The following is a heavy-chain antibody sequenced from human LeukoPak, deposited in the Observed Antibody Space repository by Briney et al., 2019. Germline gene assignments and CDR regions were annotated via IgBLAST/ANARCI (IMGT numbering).Heavy chain of an antibody. CDR1: GGSISSYY. Sequence: KPSETLSLTCTVSGGSISSYYWSWIRQPPGKGLEWIGYIYYSGSTNYNPSLKSRVTISVDTSKNQFSLKLGSVTAADTAVYYCAGVGYSYGSGSPWPTNEYFQHWGQGTLVTVSS. CDR2: IYYSGST. CDR3: AGVGYSYGSGSPWPTNEYFQH. J-gene: IGHJ1*01. V-gene: IGHV4-59*01. D-gene: IGHD3-10*01.